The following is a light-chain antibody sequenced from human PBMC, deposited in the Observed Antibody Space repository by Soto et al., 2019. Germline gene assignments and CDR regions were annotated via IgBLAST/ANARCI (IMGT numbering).Light chain of an antibody. CDR3: GAYTNTSSFV. CDR1: SSDVGGYSY. V-gene: IGLV2-8*01. Sequence: QSALTQPPSASGSPGQSVTISCTGTSSDVGGYSYVSWYQHHPGKAPKLMIYEVNKRPSGVPARFSGSKSGITASLTVSGLQAEDEAEYYCGAYTNTSSFVFGGGTKLTVL. CDR2: EVN. J-gene: IGLJ2*01.